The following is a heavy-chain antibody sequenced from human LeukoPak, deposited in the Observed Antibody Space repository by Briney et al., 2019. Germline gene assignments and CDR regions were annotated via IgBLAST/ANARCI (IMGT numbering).Heavy chain of an antibody. CDR1: GYSSTSYW. Sequence: GESLKISCKGSGYSSTSYWIGWVRQMPGKGLEWMGIIYPGDSDTRYSPSFQGQVTISADKSISTAYLQWSSLKASDTAMYYCARSIGYCSGGSCYFDYWGQGTLVTVSS. V-gene: IGHV5-51*01. CDR3: ARSIGYCSGGSCYFDY. J-gene: IGHJ4*02. D-gene: IGHD2-15*01. CDR2: IYPGDSDT.